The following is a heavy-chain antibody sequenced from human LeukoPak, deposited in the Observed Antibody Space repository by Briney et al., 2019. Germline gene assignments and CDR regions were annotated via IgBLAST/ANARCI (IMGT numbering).Heavy chain of an antibody. CDR1: GYTFTSYY. D-gene: IGHD1-26*01. CDR2: INPSGGST. CDR3: ARDRLKYGIPNNWFDP. V-gene: IGHV1-46*01. J-gene: IGHJ5*02. Sequence: GASVNVSCKASGYTFTSYYMHWVRQAPGQGLEWMGIINPSGGSTSYAQKFQGRVTMTRDTSTSTVYMELSSLRSEDTAVYYCARDRLKYGIPNNWFDPWGQGTLVTVSS.